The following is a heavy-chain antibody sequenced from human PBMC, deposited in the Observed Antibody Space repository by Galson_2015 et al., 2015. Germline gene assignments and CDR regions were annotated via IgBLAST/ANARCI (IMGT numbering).Heavy chain of an antibody. CDR1: GGSISSGDYY. J-gene: IGHJ3*02. V-gene: IGHV4-30-4*01. CDR3: AREVLNYDFWGGPRPLQGAFDI. CDR2: IYYSGST. D-gene: IGHD3-3*01. Sequence: TLSLTCTVSGGSISSGDYYWCWIRQPPGTGLEWIGYIYYSGSTYYNPSLKSRVTISVDTSKNQFSLKLSSVTAADTAVYYCAREVLNYDFWGGPRPLQGAFDIWGQGTMVTVSS.